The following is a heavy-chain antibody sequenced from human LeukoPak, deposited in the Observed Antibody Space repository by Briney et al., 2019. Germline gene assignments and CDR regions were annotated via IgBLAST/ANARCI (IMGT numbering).Heavy chain of an antibody. CDR3: AREMTYSYYFDY. V-gene: IGHV3-30-3*01. J-gene: IGHJ4*02. CDR2: ISYDGSNK. Sequence: GRSLRLSCAASGFTFSSYAMHWVRQAPGKGLEWVVVISYDGSNKYYADSVKGRFTISRDNSKNTLYLQMNSLRAEDTAVYYCAREMTYSYYFDYWGQGTLVTVSS. CDR1: GFTFSSYA. D-gene: IGHD2-15*01.